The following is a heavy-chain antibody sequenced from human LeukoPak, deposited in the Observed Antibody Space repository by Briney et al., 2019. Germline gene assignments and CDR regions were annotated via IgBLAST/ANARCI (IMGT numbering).Heavy chain of an antibody. CDR2: INPNSGGT. V-gene: IGHV1-2*02. Sequence: ASVKVSCKASGYTFTGYYMHWVRQAPGQGLEWMGWINPNSGGTNYAQKFQGRVTMTRDTSISTAYMELSRLRSDDTAVYYCARTYYDFWSGYSYYYYYGMDVWGQGTTVTVSS. CDR3: ARTYYDFWSGYSYYYYYGMDV. CDR1: GYTFTGYY. D-gene: IGHD3-3*01. J-gene: IGHJ6*02.